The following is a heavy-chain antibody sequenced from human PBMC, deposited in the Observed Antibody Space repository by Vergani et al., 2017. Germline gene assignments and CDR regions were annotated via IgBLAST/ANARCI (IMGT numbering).Heavy chain of an antibody. CDR1: GGSFSGYY. D-gene: IGHD3-10*01. CDR3: ARRGYGSGPYYYYYYYMDV. J-gene: IGHJ6*03. Sequence: QVQLQQWGAGLLKPSETLSLTCAVYGGSFSGYYWSWIRQPPGKGLEWIGEINHSGSTNYNPSLNSRVTISVDTSKNQFSLKLSSVTAADTAVYYCARRGYGSGPYYYYYYYMDVWGKGTTVTVSS. CDR2: INHSGST. V-gene: IGHV4-34*01.